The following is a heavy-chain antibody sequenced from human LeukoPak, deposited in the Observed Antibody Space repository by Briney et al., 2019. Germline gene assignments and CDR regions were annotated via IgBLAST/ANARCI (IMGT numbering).Heavy chain of an antibody. CDR2: ISSSSSTI. J-gene: IGHJ6*02. D-gene: IGHD2-15*01. V-gene: IGHV3-48*01. CDR3: AKSLAFAATGGGMDV. Sequence: GGSLRLSCAASGFTFSSYSMNWVRQAPGKGLEWVSYISSSSSTIYYADSVKGRFTISRDNNRNTVDLQMNSLRAEDAAVYYCAKSLAFAATGGGMDVWGQGTTVTVSS. CDR1: GFTFSSYS.